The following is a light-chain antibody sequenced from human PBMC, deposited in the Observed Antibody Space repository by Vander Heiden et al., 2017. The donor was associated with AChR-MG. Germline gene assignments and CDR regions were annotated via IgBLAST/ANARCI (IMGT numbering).Light chain of an antibody. J-gene: IGKJ1*01. V-gene: IGKV4-1*01. CDR1: QSVLYRSNNKSN. Sequence: DIVMTQSPDPPAVSLGERATLNCKSSQSVLYRSNNKSNLAWYQQKPGQPPKLLIYWASTRESGVPDRFSGSGSGADFTLTISSLQAEDVAVYYCHQDATPPWTFGQGTKVEL. CDR3: HQDATPPWT. CDR2: WAS.